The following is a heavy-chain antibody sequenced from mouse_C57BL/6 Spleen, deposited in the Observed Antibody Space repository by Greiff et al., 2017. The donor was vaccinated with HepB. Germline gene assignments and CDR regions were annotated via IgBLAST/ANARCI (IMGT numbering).Heavy chain of an antibody. CDR3: ARYSPDSSGYTY. J-gene: IGHJ3*01. D-gene: IGHD3-2*02. CDR1: GFTFTDYY. Sequence: EVMLVESGGGLVQPGGSLSLSCAASGFTFTDYYMSWVRQPPGKALEWLGFIRNKANGYTTEYSASVKGRFTISRDNSQSILYLQMNALRAEDSATYYCARYSPDSSGYTYWGQGTLVTVSA. V-gene: IGHV7-3*01. CDR2: IRNKANGYTT.